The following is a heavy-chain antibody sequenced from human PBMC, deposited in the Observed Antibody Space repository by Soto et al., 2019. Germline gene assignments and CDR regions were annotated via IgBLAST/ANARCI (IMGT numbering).Heavy chain of an antibody. Sequence: ASVKVSCKASGYTFTSYGISWVRQAPGQGLEWMGWISAYNGNTNYAQKLQSRVTMTTDTSTSTAYMELRSLRSDDTAVYYCARDCSSTSCYTDYYYYGMDVWGQGTTVTVSS. V-gene: IGHV1-18*04. CDR2: ISAYNGNT. D-gene: IGHD2-2*02. CDR1: GYTFTSYG. CDR3: ARDCSSTSCYTDYYYYGMDV. J-gene: IGHJ6*02.